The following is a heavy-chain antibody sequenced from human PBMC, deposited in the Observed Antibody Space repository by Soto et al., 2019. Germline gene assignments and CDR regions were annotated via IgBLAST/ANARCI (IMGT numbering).Heavy chain of an antibody. CDR1: GGSISSGDSC. D-gene: IGHD2-15*01. CDR2: IFHSGST. J-gene: IGHJ5*02. Sequence: QVQLQESGPRLVKPSQTLSLTCTVSGGSISSGDSCWTWIRQPPGKGLEWIGYIFHSGSTYYNPSLKSRLTISLDRSKNQFSLQLSSVTAADTAVYYRAREDSARLIDPWGQGALVTVSS. CDR3: AREDSARLIDP. V-gene: IGHV4-30-4*01.